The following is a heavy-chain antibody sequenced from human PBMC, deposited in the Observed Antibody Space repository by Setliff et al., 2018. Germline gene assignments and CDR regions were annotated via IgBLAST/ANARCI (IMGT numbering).Heavy chain of an antibody. CDR2: IIPVFGTA. Sequence: SVKVSCKASGGTFRTDGFNWVRQAPGQGLEWMGRIIPVFGTANYAQTLQGRVTFSADASTATAYMEVTSLRSEDTAVYYCATVNRGGYHSIYWYFAPWGRGTLVTVSS. CDR3: ATVNRGGYHSIYWYFAP. D-gene: IGHD1-26*01. CDR1: GGTFRTDG. V-gene: IGHV1-69*13. J-gene: IGHJ2*01.